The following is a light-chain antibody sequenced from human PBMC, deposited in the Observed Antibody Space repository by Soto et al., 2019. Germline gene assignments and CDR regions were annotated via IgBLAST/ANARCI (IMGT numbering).Light chain of an antibody. CDR3: CSYAGSYTLV. CDR2: DVN. Sequence: QSALTQPRSVSGSPGQSVTLSCTGTSSDVGGYHYVSWYQHHPGKAPKIIIYDVNKRPSGDPDRFSGSKSGNTASLTISGLQTEDEADYYCCSYAGSYTLVFGGGTKLTVL. V-gene: IGLV2-11*01. CDR1: SSDVGGYHY. J-gene: IGLJ2*01.